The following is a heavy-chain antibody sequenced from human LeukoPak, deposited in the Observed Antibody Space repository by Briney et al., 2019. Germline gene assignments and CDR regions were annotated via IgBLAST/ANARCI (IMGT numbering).Heavy chain of an antibody. D-gene: IGHD5-12*01. CDR2: ISGNGGST. V-gene: IGHV3-23*01. CDR1: GFTFRDYA. Sequence: GGSLRLSCAASGFTFRDYAMSWVRQAPGKGLEWVSAISGNGGSTYYADFVKGRFTISRDNSKNTLHLQLNSLRAEDTAVYYCARIQWHVIDYWGQGTLVTVSS. J-gene: IGHJ4*02. CDR3: ARIQWHVIDY.